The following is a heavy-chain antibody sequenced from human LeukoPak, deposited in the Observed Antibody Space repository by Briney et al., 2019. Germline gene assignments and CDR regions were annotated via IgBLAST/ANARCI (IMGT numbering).Heavy chain of an antibody. CDR3: ARAPWELSPAPFDY. CDR1: GFTFSSYA. J-gene: IGHJ4*02. Sequence: GGSLRLSCAASGFTFSSYAMSWVRQAPGKGLEWVSAISGSGGSTYYADSVKGRFTISRDNAKNSLYLQMNSLRAEDTAVYYCARAPWELSPAPFDYWGQGTLVTVSS. D-gene: IGHD1-26*01. V-gene: IGHV3-23*01. CDR2: ISGSGGST.